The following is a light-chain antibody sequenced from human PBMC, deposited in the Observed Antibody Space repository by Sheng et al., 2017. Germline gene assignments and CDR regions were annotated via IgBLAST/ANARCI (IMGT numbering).Light chain of an antibody. CDR3: QQYNNWPPYS. CDR1: QTVSRSS. V-gene: IGKV3-20*01. J-gene: IGKJ2*03. Sequence: EIVLTQSPGTLSLSPGERVTLSCRASQTVSRSSLVWYQQKTGQAPRVLIYGASSRATGIPDRFTGSGSGTEFTLTITSLQSEDSAVYYCQQYNNWPPYSFGQGTKLEIK. CDR2: GAS.